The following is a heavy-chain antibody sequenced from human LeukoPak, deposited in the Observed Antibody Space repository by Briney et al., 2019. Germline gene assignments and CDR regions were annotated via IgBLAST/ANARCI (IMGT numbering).Heavy chain of an antibody. D-gene: IGHD6-19*01. Sequence: GGSLRLSCAASGFTFSSYAMSWVRQAPGKGLEWVSAISGSGGSTYYADSVKGRFTISRDNSKNTLYLQMNSLRAEDTAVYYCAIPSEGLVPESDAFDIWGQGTMVTVSS. J-gene: IGHJ3*02. CDR1: GFTFSSYA. CDR2: ISGSGGST. CDR3: AIPSEGLVPESDAFDI. V-gene: IGHV3-23*01.